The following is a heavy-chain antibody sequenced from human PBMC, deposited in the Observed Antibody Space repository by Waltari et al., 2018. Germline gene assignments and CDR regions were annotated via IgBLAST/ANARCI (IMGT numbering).Heavy chain of an antibody. CDR1: GGSISSGSYY. Sequence: QVQLQESGPGLVKPSQTLSLTCTVSGGSISSGSYYWSWIRQPAGKGLEWIGRTYTSGITNYNPPLMSRVTISVDPSKNQFSLKIVAVTSADTAVYYCARERGDYFTGGYSMDVWGKGITVTVSS. CDR3: ARERGDYFTGGYSMDV. CDR2: TYTSGIT. V-gene: IGHV4-61*02. J-gene: IGHJ6*03. D-gene: IGHD4-17*01.